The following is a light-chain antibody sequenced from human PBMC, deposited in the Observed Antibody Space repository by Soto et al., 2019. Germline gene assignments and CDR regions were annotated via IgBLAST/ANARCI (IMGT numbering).Light chain of an antibody. J-gene: IGLJ1*01. Sequence: QSALTQPASVSGSPGQSITIPCTGTSSDVGGYNYVSWYQQNPGKAPKLMIYEVSNRPSGVSNRFSGSKSGNMASLTISGLQAEDEADYYCSSYTINRTYVFGTGTKVTVL. CDR3: SSYTINRTYV. CDR2: EVS. V-gene: IGLV2-14*01. CDR1: SSDVGGYNY.